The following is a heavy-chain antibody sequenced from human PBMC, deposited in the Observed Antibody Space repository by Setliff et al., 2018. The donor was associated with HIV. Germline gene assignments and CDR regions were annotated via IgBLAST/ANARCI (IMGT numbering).Heavy chain of an antibody. V-gene: IGHV4-31*03. Sequence: PSETLSLTCTVSGGSISSGGYYWSWIRQHPGKGLEWIGYIYYSGSTYYNPSLKSRVTISVDTSKNQFSLKLSSVTAADTAVYYCARVTYCDSSGYLFPFDYWGQGTLVT. CDR1: GGSISSGGYY. J-gene: IGHJ4*02. D-gene: IGHD3-22*01. CDR2: IYYSGST. CDR3: ARVTYCDSSGYLFPFDY.